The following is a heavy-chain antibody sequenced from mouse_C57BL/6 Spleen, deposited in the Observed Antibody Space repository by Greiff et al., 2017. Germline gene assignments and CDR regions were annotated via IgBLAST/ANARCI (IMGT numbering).Heavy chain of an antibody. CDR3: ARDRASFDY. Sequence: EVHLVESGGGLVKPGGSLKLSCAASGFTFSSYAMSWVRQTPEKRLEWVATISDGGSYTYYPDNVKGRFTISRDNAKNNLYLQMSHLKSEDTAMYYCARDRASFDYWGQGTTLTVSS. J-gene: IGHJ2*01. CDR2: ISDGGSYT. CDR1: GFTFSSYA. D-gene: IGHD3-1*01. V-gene: IGHV5-4*01.